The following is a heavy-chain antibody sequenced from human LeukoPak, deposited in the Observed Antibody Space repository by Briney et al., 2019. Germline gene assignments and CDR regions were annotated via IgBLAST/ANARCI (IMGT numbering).Heavy chain of an antibody. Sequence: TLSLTCTVSGGSISSGGYYWIWIRQHPGKGLEGIGYIYYSGSTYYNPSLKSRVTISVDTSKNQFSLKLSSVTAADTAVYYCARGCPTGTTGYYYYMDVWGKGTTVTVSS. D-gene: IGHD1-7*01. CDR3: ARGCPTGTTGYYYYMDV. CDR1: GGSISSGGYY. J-gene: IGHJ6*03. V-gene: IGHV4-31*03. CDR2: IYYSGST.